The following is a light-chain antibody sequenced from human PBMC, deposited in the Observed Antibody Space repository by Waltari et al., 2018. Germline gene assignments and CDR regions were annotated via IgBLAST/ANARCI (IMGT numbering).Light chain of an antibody. V-gene: IGKV3-15*01. Sequence: EIVMTQSPATLSVSPGERATLSCRASQSVSSQLAWYQQRPGQAPRLLIYHASTRATGIPARFSGSGSGTEFTLTISSLQSGDFAVYYCQQFYSTPYTFGQGTKLEI. CDR2: HAS. CDR1: QSVSSQ. J-gene: IGKJ2*01. CDR3: QQFYSTPYT.